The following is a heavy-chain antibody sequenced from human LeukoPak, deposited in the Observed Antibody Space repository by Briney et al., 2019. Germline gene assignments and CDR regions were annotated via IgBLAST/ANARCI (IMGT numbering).Heavy chain of an antibody. CDR3: ARQVTIFGVLTMDV. V-gene: IGHV3-48*03. CDR1: GFTFSNYE. J-gene: IGHJ6*03. CDR2: ISSSGTTI. D-gene: IGHD3-3*01. Sequence: GGSLRLSCAASGFTFSNYEMNWVRQAPGKGLEWVSYISSSGTTIYYADSVKGRFTISRDNAKNSLYLQMNSLRAEDTAVYYCARQVTIFGVLTMDVWGKGTTVTVSS.